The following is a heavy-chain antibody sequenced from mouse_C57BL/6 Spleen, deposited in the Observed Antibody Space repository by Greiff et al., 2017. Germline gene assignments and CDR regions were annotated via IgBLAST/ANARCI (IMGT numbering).Heavy chain of an antibody. CDR1: GFTFSSYG. D-gene: IGHD1-1*02. J-gene: IGHJ2*01. CDR3: ARHGNYHDY. V-gene: IGHV5-6*01. Sequence: EVKLVESGGDLVKPGGSLKLSCAASGFTFSSYGMSWVRQTPDKRLEWVATISSGGSYTYYPDSVKGRFTISRDNAKNTLYLQMSSLKSEDTAMYYCARHGNYHDYWGQGTTLTVSS. CDR2: ISSGGSYT.